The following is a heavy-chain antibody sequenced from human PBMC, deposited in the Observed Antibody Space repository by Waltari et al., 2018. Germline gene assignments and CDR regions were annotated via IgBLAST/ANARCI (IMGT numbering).Heavy chain of an antibody. CDR2: ISGSGDSV. D-gene: IGHD3-9*01. V-gene: IGHV3-23*01. J-gene: IGHJ4*02. CDR3: ARDWRRSLEYLDWLLFALDY. CDR1: GFPFRSYA. Sequence: ELQLLEAGGGLVQPGGSLRLSCGASGFPFRSYALTWVRQAPGKGLEVVSAISGSGDSVFYAESVKGRFTVSRDNSKNTLFLEMNSLRAEDTAVYFCARDWRRSLEYLDWLLFALDYWGQGTLVTVSS.